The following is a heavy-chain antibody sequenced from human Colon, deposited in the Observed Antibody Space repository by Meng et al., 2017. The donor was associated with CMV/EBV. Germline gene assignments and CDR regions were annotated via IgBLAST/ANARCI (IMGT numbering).Heavy chain of an antibody. CDR2: IGTVGDT. V-gene: IGHV3-13*01. CDR3: ARARSPTHFDY. Sequence: GGSLKISCTGSGFTFSTSDFHWVRQPTGKGLEWVSSIGTVGDTYSIGSVKGRFIISREDAQNSVYLQMNGLRDGDTGLYYCARARSPTHFDYWGQGALVTVSS. J-gene: IGHJ4*02. CDR1: GFTFSTSD.